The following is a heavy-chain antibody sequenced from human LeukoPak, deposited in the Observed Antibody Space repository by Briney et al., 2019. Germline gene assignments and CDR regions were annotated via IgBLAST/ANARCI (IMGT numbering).Heavy chain of an antibody. J-gene: IGHJ6*02. Sequence: ASVKVSCKASGYTFTSYDINWVRQATGQGLEWMGWMNPNSGNTGYAQKFQGRVTMTRNTSISTAYMELSSLRSEDTAVYYCARVGSSWYPYYYYGMDVWGQGTTVTVSS. CDR2: MNPNSGNT. CDR3: ARVGSSWYPYYYYGMDV. CDR1: GYTFTSYD. D-gene: IGHD6-13*01. V-gene: IGHV1-8*01.